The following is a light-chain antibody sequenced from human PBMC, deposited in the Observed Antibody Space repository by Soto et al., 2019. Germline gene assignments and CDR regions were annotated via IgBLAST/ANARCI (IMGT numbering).Light chain of an antibody. V-gene: IGLV2-8*01. CDR2: EVS. CDR3: SSYAGSNNIVV. CDR1: SSYVGGYNY. J-gene: IGLJ2*01. Sequence: QSALTQPPSASGSPGQSVTISCTGTSSYVGGYNYVSWYQQHPGKAPKLMIYEVSKRPSGVPDRFSGSKSGNTASLTVSGLKAEDEADYYCSSYAGSNNIVVFGGGTQLTVL.